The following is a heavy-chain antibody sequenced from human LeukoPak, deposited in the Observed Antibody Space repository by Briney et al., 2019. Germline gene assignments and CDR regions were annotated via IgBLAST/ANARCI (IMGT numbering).Heavy chain of an antibody. J-gene: IGHJ4*02. CDR2: ISGSGSNT. Sequence: XGSLRLSCAASGFTFSEYAMSWVRQAPGKGLEWVSVISGSGSNTYYTDSVKGRFTISRDNSKITLYLQMNSLRAEDTAVYYCAKHRENFGDSCLDDYGGQGTLVTVSS. CDR3: AKHRENFGDSCLDDY. V-gene: IGHV3-23*01. D-gene: IGHD4-17*01. CDR1: GFTFSEYA.